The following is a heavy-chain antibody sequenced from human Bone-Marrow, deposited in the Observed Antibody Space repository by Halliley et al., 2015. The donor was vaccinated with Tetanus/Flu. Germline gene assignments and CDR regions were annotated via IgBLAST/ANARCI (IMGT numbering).Heavy chain of an antibody. V-gene: IGHV4-59*01. CDR2: IDYSGST. CDR3: TRGSGWLADF. D-gene: IGHD6-19*01. J-gene: IGHJ4*02. Sequence: TLSLTCTVSGGSIDSDYWSWLRQPPGKGLEWIGLIDYSGSTNYNPSLQSRVTISVDTSKNQFSLKLNSVTAADTAVYYCTRGSGWLADFWGQGTLVPVSA. CDR1: GGSIDSDY.